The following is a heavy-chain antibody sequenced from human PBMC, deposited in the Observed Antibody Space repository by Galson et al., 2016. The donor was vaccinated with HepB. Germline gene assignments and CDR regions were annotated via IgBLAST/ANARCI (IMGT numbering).Heavy chain of an antibody. Sequence: SVKVSCKASGCTFSSYAVSWVRQAPGQGLEWVGGISACIGGTGYAQNVKGRVTITTDKSKTTVYMEMSSLRFEDTAIYYCAKSNGSPEYYAWDFWGQGTLVTVSS. J-gene: IGHJ4*03. D-gene: IGHD2/OR15-2a*01. V-gene: IGHV1-18*01. CDR2: ISACIGGT. CDR1: GCTFSSYA. CDR3: AKSNGSPEYYAWDF.